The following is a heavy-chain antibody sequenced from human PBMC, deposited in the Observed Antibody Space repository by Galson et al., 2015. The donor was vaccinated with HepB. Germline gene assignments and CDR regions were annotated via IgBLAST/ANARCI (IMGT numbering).Heavy chain of an antibody. Sequence: PALVKPTQTLTLTCTFSGFSLSTSGMCVSWIRQPPGKALEWLARIDWDDDKYYSTSLKTRLTISKDTSKNQVVLTMTNMDPVDTATYYCARIAQRITIFGVVESGFDPWGQGTLVTVSS. D-gene: IGHD3-3*01. CDR2: IDWDDDK. J-gene: IGHJ5*02. V-gene: IGHV2-70*11. CDR3: ARIAQRITIFGVVESGFDP. CDR1: GFSLSTSGMC.